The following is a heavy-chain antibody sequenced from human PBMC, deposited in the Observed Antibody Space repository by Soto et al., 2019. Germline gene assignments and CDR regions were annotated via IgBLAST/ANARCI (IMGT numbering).Heavy chain of an antibody. Sequence: EVQLVESGGGLVQPGGSLRLSCAASGFTFSSYWMHWVRQAPGKGLVWVSRINSDGSSTSYADSVKGRFTISRDNAKNTLYLQMNSLRAEDKAVYYCARVGDPPSYYYYGMDVWGQGTTVTVSS. D-gene: IGHD2-21*02. CDR1: GFTFSSYW. CDR3: ARVGDPPSYYYYGMDV. J-gene: IGHJ6*02. V-gene: IGHV3-74*01. CDR2: INSDGSST.